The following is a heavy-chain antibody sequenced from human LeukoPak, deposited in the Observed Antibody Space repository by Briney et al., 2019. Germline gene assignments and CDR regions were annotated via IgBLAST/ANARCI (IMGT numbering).Heavy chain of an antibody. Sequence: HPGGSLRLSCGASGFTFGTYWMHWVRQAPGKGLVWVSGINSDGGTTTYADSVKGRFTISRDNAKNSLYPQMNSLRAEDTAVYYCAELGITMIGGVWGKGTTVTISS. CDR1: GFTFGTYW. J-gene: IGHJ6*04. D-gene: IGHD3-10*02. V-gene: IGHV3-74*01. CDR3: AELGITMIGGV. CDR2: INSDGGTT.